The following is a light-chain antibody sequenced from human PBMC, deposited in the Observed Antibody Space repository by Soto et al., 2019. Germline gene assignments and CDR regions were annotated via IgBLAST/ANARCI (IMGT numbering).Light chain of an antibody. V-gene: IGKV3-15*01. CDR3: QQYNVWPLT. CDR2: VAS. J-gene: IGKJ4*01. Sequence: EIVMTQSPATLSVSPGERATLSCRASQSVSSNLAWYQQKPGQTPKLLIYVASTRATGIPDRFSGSGSGTEFTLTISSRQSEDFAVYYCQQYNVWPLTFGGGTKVEFK. CDR1: QSVSSN.